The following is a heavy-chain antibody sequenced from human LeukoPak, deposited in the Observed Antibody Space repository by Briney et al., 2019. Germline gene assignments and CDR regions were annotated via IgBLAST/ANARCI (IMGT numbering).Heavy chain of an antibody. V-gene: IGHV4-31*03. J-gene: IGHJ2*01. CDR1: GGSISSGGYY. D-gene: IGHD5-24*01. CDR3: ARWLQSTYWYFDL. CDR2: IYYSGST. Sequence: SETLSLTCTVSGGSISSGGYYWSWIRQHPGKGLEWIGYIYYSGSTYCNPSLKSRVTISVDTSKNQFSLKLSSVTAADTAVYYCARWLQSTYWYFDLWGRGTLVTVSS.